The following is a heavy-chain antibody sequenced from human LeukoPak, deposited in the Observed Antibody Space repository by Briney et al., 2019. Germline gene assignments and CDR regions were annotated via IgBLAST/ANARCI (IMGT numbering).Heavy chain of an antibody. CDR2: ISGSGGST. CDR3: AKTHNSYGSGSYYIGAFDI. CDR1: GFTFSSYA. D-gene: IGHD3-10*01. V-gene: IGHV3-23*01. Sequence: GGSLRLSCAASGFTFSSYAMSWVRQAPGKGLEWVSAISGSGGSTYYADSVKGRFTISRDNSKNTPYLPMNSLRVEDTAVYYCAKTHNSYGSGSYYIGAFDIWGQGTMVTVSS. J-gene: IGHJ3*02.